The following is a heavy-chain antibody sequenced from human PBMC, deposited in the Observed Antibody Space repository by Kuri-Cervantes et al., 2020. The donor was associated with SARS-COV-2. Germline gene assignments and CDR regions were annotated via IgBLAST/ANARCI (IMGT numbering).Heavy chain of an antibody. CDR2: IYSGGST. Sequence: GGSLRLSCTVSGGSISSYYWSWIRQPPGKGLEWVSVIYSGGSTYYADSVKGRFTISRDNSKNTLYLQMNSLRAEDTAVYYCARREQITIFGVVNYGMDVWGQGTTVTVSS. V-gene: IGHV3-53*01. D-gene: IGHD3-3*01. CDR1: GGSISSYY. J-gene: IGHJ6*02. CDR3: ARREQITIFGVVNYGMDV.